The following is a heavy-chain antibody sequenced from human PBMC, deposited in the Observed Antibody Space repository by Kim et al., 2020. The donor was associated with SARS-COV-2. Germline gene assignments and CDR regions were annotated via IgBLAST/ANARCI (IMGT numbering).Heavy chain of an antibody. V-gene: IGHV1-69*01. J-gene: IGHJ4*02. D-gene: IGHD7-27*01. CDR2: IFGTA. Sequence: IFGTANYAQKFQGRVTITADESTSTAYMELSSLRSEDTAVYYCARDLGDLWGQGTLVTVSS. CDR3: ARDLGDL.